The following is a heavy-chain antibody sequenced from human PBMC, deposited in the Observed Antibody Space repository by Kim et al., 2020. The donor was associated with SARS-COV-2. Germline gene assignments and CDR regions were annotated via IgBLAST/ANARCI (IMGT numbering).Heavy chain of an antibody. Sequence: SVKVSCKASGGTFSSYAISWVRQAPGQGLEWLGRIIPILGIANYAQKFQGRVTITADKSTSTAYMELSSLRSEDTAVYYCASNPTRGDYGWGSYRPTTNAEDFQHWGQGTLVTDSP. D-gene: IGHD3-16*02. V-gene: IGHV1-69*04. CDR3: ASNPTRGDYGWGSYRPTTNAEDFQH. CDR1: GGTFSSYA. CDR2: IIPILGIA. J-gene: IGHJ1*01.